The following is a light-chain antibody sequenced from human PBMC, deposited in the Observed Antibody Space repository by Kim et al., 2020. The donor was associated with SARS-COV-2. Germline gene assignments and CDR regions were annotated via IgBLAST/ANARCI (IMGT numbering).Light chain of an antibody. CDR1: GIGSKC. CDR2: YDS. CDR3: QVWDSSSDHRVV. Sequence: PGKTARVSCGGNGIGSKCVSWYQQESGQAPVLVIYYDSDRPSGIPERFSGSNSGNTATLTISRVEAGDEADYYCQVWDSSSDHRVVFGGGTQLTVL. J-gene: IGLJ2*01. V-gene: IGLV3-21*04.